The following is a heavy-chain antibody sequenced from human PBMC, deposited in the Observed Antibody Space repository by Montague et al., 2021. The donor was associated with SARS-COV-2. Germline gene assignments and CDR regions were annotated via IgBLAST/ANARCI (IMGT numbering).Heavy chain of an antibody. D-gene: IGHD2-8*01. Sequence: CAISGDSVSSNSAAWNWIRQSPSRGLEWLGRTYYRSKWYNDYAVSVKSRITINPDTSTNQFSLQLNSVTPEDTAVYYCARDDPYCTNGVCYTGNWFDPWGQGTLVTASS. CDR1: GDSVSSNSAA. CDR2: TYYRSKWYN. J-gene: IGHJ5*02. CDR3: ARDDPYCTNGVCYTGNWFDP. V-gene: IGHV6-1*01.